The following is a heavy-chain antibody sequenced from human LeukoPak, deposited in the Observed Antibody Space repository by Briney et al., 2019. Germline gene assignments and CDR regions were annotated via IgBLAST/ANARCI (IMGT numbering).Heavy chain of an antibody. CDR1: GYTFTNYY. V-gene: IGHV1-46*01. Sequence: ASVEVSCKASGYTFTNYYMHWVRQAPGQGLEWMGIINPSGGSTSYAQKFQGRVTMTRDTSTSTVYMELSSLRSEDTAVYYCARRKKVVAFDYWGQGTLVTVSS. CDR2: INPSGGST. D-gene: IGHD2-15*01. J-gene: IGHJ4*02. CDR3: ARRKKVVAFDY.